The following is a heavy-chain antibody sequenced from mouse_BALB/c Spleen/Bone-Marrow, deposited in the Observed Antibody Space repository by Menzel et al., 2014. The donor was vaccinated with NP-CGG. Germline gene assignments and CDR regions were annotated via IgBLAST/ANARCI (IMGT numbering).Heavy chain of an antibody. D-gene: IGHD1-1*01. J-gene: IGHJ1*01. Sequence: EVQLVESGGGLVQPGVSLRLSCATSGFTFTDYYMSWVRQTPGKALEWLGFIRNKANGYTADYSVSVKGRFTISRDNSQTILYLQMNTLRAEDSATYYCARDENYDIYWYFDVWGAGTTVTVSS. CDR3: ARDENYDIYWYFDV. CDR1: GFTFTDYY. CDR2: IRNKANGYTA. V-gene: IGHV7-3*02.